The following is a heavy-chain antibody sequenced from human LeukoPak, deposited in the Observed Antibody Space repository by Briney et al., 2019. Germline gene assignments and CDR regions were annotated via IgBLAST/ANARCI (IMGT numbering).Heavy chain of an antibody. Sequence: SETLSLTCAVSGYSISSGYYWGWIRPPPGKGLEWIGSIYHSGSTYYNPSLKSRVTISVDTSKNQFSLKLSSVTAADTAVYYCARHRAWVFTDIVATIRLLDLLLGAFDIWGQGTMVTVSS. CDR2: IYHSGST. D-gene: IGHD5-12*01. J-gene: IGHJ3*02. V-gene: IGHV4-38-2*01. CDR1: GYSISSGYY. CDR3: ARHRAWVFTDIVATIRLLDLLLGAFDI.